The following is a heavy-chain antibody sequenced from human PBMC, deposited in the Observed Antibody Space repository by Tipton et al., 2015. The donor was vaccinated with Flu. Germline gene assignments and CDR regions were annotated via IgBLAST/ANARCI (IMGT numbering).Heavy chain of an antibody. J-gene: IGHJ6*02. CDR2: ISSSGSII. D-gene: IGHD3-3*01. CDR3: ARDHPPSITVLGEITDYFGMAV. Sequence: GSLRLSCAASGFTFSDYYMSWVRQAPGKGLEWVSHISSSGSIINYADSVKGRFTIYRDNAKNSLFLQMNSLRAEDTAVYYCARDHPPSITVLGEITDYFGMAVWGQGTTVTVSS. V-gene: IGHV3-11*01. CDR1: GFTFSDYY.